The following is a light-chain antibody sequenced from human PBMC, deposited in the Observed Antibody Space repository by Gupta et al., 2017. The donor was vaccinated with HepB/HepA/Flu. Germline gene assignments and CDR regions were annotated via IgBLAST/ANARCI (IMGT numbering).Light chain of an antibody. CDR2: DAS. CDR3: QQRSNWPLFT. CDR1: QSVGTY. J-gene: IGKJ3*01. V-gene: IGKV3-11*01. Sequence: EIVLTQSPATLSLSPGERATLSCRATQSVGTYLAWYQHKPGQAPRLLIYDASNRDPGIPARFSGSGSGTDLTLTISSRESEDFAVYYCQQRSNWPLFTFGPGTKVDIK.